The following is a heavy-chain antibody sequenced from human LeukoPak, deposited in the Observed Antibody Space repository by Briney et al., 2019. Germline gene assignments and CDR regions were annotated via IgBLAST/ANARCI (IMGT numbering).Heavy chain of an antibody. D-gene: IGHD3-10*01. J-gene: IGHJ4*02. CDR3: ARPRFGAAGIFDY. CDR2: ISAYNGNT. V-gene: IGHV1-18*01. Sequence: ASVKVSCKASGYTFTSYGISWVRQAPGQGLEWMGWISAYNGNTNYAQKFQGRVTMTRDTSISTAYMELSRLRSDDTAVYYCARPRFGAAGIFDYWGQGTLVTVSS. CDR1: GYTFTSYG.